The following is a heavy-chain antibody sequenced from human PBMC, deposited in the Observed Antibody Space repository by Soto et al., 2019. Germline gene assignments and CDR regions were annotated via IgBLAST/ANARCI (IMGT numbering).Heavy chain of an antibody. J-gene: IGHJ5*02. CDR3: ARDPGVTMVRGVIGH. CDR2: IWYDGSNK. D-gene: IGHD3-10*01. CDR1: GFTFSSYG. Sequence: QVQLVESGGGVVQPGRSLRLSCAAPGFTFSSYGMHWVRQAPGKGLEWVAVIWYDGSNKYYADSVKGRFTISRDNSKNTLYLQMNSLRAEDTAVYYCARDPGVTMVRGVIGHWGQGTLVTVSS. V-gene: IGHV3-33*01.